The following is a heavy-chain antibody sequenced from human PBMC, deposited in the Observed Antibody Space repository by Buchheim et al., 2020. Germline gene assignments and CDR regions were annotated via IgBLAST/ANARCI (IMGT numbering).Heavy chain of an antibody. D-gene: IGHD2-2*02. CDR2: IYYSGST. CDR1: GGSINSYY. Sequence: QVQLQESGPGLVKPSETLSLTCSVSGGSINSYYWSWIRQRPGKGLEWIGYIYYSGSTNYNPSLKSRVTISLDTSKNQFSLKLKTVTAADTAVYYCASGGGYCSSTSCYNMRWFDPWGQGTL. J-gene: IGHJ5*02. V-gene: IGHV4-59*01. CDR3: ASGGGYCSSTSCYNMRWFDP.